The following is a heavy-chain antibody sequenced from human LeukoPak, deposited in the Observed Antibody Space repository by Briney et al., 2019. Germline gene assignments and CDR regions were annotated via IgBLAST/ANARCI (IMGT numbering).Heavy chain of an antibody. V-gene: IGHV3-74*01. CDR2: INLDGRGT. J-gene: IGHJ3*02. CDR1: GFQFSSFW. Sequence: GGSLRLSCSASGFQFSSFWMHWVRQAPGKGLVWVSRINLDGRGTTYADSVKGRFTISRDNAKNTLYLQMNTLRDEDTGIYYCARSYSSSWSHDAFDIWGQGTMVTVSS. D-gene: IGHD6-13*01. CDR3: ARSYSSSWSHDAFDI.